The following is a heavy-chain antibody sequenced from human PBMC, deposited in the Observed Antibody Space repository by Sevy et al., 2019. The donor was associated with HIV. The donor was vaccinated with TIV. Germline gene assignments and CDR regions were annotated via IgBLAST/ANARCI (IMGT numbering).Heavy chain of an antibody. V-gene: IGHV4-61*02. CDR1: GGSISSGNYY. J-gene: IGHJ3*02. D-gene: IGHD5-18*01. Sequence: SETLSLTCTVSGGSISSGNYYWSWIRQPAGKGLEWIGRIYTSESTNYNPSLKSRVTISVDTSKNQFSLKLSPVTAADTAVYYGARVGGHSYGYSAFDIWGQGTMVTVSS. CDR3: ARVGGHSYGYSAFDI. CDR2: IYTSEST.